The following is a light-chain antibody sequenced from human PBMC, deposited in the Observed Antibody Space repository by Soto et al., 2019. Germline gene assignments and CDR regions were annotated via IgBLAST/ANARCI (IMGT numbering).Light chain of an antibody. Sequence: QSVLTQPPSVSAAPGQKVTISCSGRSSNIGNNYVSWYQQLPGTAPKLLIYDSNQRPSGIPDRFSGSKSGTSATLDITGLQTGDEADYYCGTWDNSLKTGVFGGGTKLTVL. J-gene: IGLJ3*02. CDR1: SSNIGNNY. CDR3: GTWDNSLKTGV. V-gene: IGLV1-51*01. CDR2: DSN.